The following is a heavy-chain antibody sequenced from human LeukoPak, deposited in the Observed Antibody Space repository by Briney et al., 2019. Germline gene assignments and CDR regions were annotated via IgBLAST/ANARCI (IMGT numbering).Heavy chain of an antibody. Sequence: PSETLSLTCTVSGGSISSGGYYWSWIRQPPGKGLEWIGYIYYSGSTNYNPSLKSRVTISVDTSKNQFSLKLSSVTAADTAVYYCASSGPREDYFDYWGQGTLVTVSS. J-gene: IGHJ4*02. CDR2: IYYSGST. CDR1: GGSISSGGYY. V-gene: IGHV4-61*08. CDR3: ASSGPREDYFDY. D-gene: IGHD6-19*01.